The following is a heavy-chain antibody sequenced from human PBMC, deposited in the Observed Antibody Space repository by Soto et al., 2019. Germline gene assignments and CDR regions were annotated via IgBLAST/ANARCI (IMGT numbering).Heavy chain of an antibody. Sequence: QEQVQQWGAGLLKPSETLSLTCAVHGDSFSGYYWSWIRQSPGKGLEWIGEIDHSGSAIYNPSLTSRVSMSVDTSSQQVSLKLSSVTAADTAVYYCARRIAMIVVVFDSWGQGTLVTVSS. CDR1: GDSFSGYY. D-gene: IGHD3-22*01. CDR3: ARRIAMIVVVFDS. V-gene: IGHV4-34*01. J-gene: IGHJ4*02. CDR2: IDHSGSA.